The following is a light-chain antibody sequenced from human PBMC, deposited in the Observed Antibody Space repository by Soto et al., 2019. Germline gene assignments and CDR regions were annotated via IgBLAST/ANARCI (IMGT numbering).Light chain of an antibody. J-gene: IGKJ2*01. V-gene: IGKV3-11*01. CDR3: QQLNTGGGYT. CDR1: QSATSS. Sequence: EIVLTQSPSTLSLSPGERATLSCRASQSATSSLAWYQQKPGRAPRLLIYRASNRGTGIPDRFSGSGSGTDFTLTISSLEPEDFAIYYCQQLNTGGGYTFGQGTKLEIK. CDR2: RAS.